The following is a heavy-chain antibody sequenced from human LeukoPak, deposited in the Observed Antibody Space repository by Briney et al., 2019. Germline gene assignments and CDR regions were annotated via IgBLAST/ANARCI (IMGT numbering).Heavy chain of an antibody. Sequence: SETLSLTCAVYGGSFSPYYWSWIRQSPGKGLEWIAEIDHRGDTNYNPSVKSRVTISIDTSKNQFSLNMRSLSAADTAVYYCARGATISETGYFDFWGQGTLVTVSP. V-gene: IGHV4-34*01. J-gene: IGHJ4*03. CDR2: IDHRGDT. CDR1: GGSFSPYY. D-gene: IGHD5-24*01. CDR3: ARGATISETGYFDF.